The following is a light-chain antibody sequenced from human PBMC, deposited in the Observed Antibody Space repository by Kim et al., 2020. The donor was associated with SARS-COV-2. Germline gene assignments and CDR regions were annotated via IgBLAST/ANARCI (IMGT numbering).Light chain of an antibody. Sequence: SNTIPSSCTSSDVGSYNYVSWYQQHPGKAPKLMIYEVSKRPSGVSNRFSGSKSGNTASLTISELQTEDEADYYCCSYAGTTTYVVFGGGTQLTVL. CDR1: SSDVGSYNY. J-gene: IGLJ2*01. V-gene: IGLV2-23*02. CDR3: CSYAGTTTYVV. CDR2: EVS.